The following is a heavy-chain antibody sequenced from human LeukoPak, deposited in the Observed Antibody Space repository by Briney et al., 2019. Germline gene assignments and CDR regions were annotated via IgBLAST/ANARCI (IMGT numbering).Heavy chain of an antibody. V-gene: IGHV3-30*18. CDR3: AKDPGATGPFDY. J-gene: IGHJ4*02. Sequence: GGSLRLSCAASGFTFSSYGMHWVRQAPGKGLEWVAVISYDGSNKYYADSVKGRFTISRDNSKNTLYLQMNSLRAEDTAVYYCAKDPGATGPFDYWGQGTLVTVSS. CDR2: ISYDGSNK. D-gene: IGHD6-25*01. CDR1: GFTFSSYG.